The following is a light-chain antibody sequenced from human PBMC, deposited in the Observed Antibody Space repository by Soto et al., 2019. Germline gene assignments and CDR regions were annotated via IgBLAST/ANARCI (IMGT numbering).Light chain of an antibody. CDR2: EVN. V-gene: IGLV2-14*01. Sequence: QSALTQPASESASPGQSITISCTGTSSDVGGYKFVSWYQHHPGKAPKLMIYEVNNRPSGVSNRFSGSKSGNTASLTISGLQPEDDADYYCLSYTSANTRVFGGGTKLTVL. J-gene: IGLJ3*02. CDR3: LSYTSANTRV. CDR1: SSDVGGYKF.